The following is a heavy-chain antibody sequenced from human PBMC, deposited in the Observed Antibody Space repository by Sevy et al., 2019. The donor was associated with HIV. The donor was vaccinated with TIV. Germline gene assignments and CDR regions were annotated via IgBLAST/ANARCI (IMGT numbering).Heavy chain of an antibody. J-gene: IGHJ4*02. V-gene: IGHV4-34*01. Sequence: SETLSLTCAVHGVSFTDYYWSWIRQPPGKGLEWIGEISHGGSTNYSPSLKSRVIMSLDTSKNQFSLRLTSLTVTDTAVYYCARGPLFSPEYCSGGTCPTMDYWGLGTLVTVSS. D-gene: IGHD2-15*01. CDR2: ISHGGST. CDR3: ARGPLFSPEYCSGGTCPTMDY. CDR1: GVSFTDYY.